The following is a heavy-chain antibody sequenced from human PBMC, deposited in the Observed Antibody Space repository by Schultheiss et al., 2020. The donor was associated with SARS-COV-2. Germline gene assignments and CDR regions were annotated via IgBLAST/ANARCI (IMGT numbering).Heavy chain of an antibody. Sequence: SETLSLTCAVYGGSFSGYYWSWIRQPPGKGLEWIGSIYHSGSTYYNPSLKSRVTISVDTSKNQFSLKLSSVTAADTAVYYCARLNEREYYFDYWGQGTLVTVSS. CDR2: IYHSGST. D-gene: IGHD2-8*01. CDR1: GGSFSGYY. V-gene: IGHV4-34*01. J-gene: IGHJ4*02. CDR3: ARLNEREYYFDY.